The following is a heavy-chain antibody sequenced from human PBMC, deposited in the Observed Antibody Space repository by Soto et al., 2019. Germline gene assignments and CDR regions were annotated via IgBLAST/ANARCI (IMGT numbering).Heavy chain of an antibody. CDR1: GYTFSNFG. V-gene: IGHV1-18*01. CDR2: ISGYNGNT. Sequence: QVQLVQSGTEVKKPGASVKVSCKASGYTFSNFGINWVRQAPGQGLEWMGWISGYNGNTKYAQKRQGRVTPTTDTSTSTAYMELRSLRSDDTAVYYCARVGGMGLGGGRYAMDVWGQGTTVTVSS. J-gene: IGHJ6*02. D-gene: IGHD3-16*01. CDR3: ARVGGMGLGGGRYAMDV.